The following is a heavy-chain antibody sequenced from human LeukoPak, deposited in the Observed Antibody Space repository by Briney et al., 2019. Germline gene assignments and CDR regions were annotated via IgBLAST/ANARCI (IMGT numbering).Heavy chain of an antibody. CDR1: GGTFSSYA. V-gene: IGHV1-69*13. J-gene: IGHJ4*02. D-gene: IGHD3-3*01. CDR2: IIPIFGTA. CDR3: ARHTIFGVVPFDY. Sequence: ASVKVSCKASGGTFSSYAISWVRQAPGQGLEWMGGIIPIFGTANYAQKFQGRVTITADEYTSTAYMELRSLRSEDTAVYYCARHTIFGVVPFDYWGQGTLVTVSS.